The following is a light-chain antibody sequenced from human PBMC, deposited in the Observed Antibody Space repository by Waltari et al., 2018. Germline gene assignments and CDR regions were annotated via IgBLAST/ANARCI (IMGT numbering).Light chain of an antibody. J-gene: IGLJ3*02. CDR1: RSDVGRYDL. V-gene: IGLV2-23*01. CDR3: CSYADSWTWV. CDR2: EDN. Sequence: QSALTQPASVSGSPGQSITISCTGSRSDVGRYDLFSWYQQHPEKAPQVIIFEDNKRPSGVSDRFSGSKSGNTASLTISGLRAEDEADYYCCSYADSWTWVFGGGTKLTVL.